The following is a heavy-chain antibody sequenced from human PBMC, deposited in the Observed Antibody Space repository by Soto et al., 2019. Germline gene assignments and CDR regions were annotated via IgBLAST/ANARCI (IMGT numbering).Heavy chain of an antibody. Sequence: GGSLRLSCAASGFTFSSYWMSWVRQAPGKGLEWVANIKQDGSEKYYVDSVKGRFTISRDNAKNSLYLQMNSLRAEDTAVYYCARDPCSGGSCYYYYYMDVWGKGTTVTVSS. D-gene: IGHD2-15*01. CDR2: IKQDGSEK. CDR3: ARDPCSGGSCYYYYYMDV. J-gene: IGHJ6*03. CDR1: GFTFSSYW. V-gene: IGHV3-7*03.